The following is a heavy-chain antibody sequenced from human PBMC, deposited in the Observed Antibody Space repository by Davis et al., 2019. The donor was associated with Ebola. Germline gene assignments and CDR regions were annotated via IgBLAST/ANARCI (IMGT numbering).Heavy chain of an antibody. Sequence: GESLKISCAASGFTFSSYWMHWVRQAPGKGLVWVSRINSDGSSTSYADSVKGRFTISRDNAKNTLYLQMNSLKTDDTAVYYCTNRKSEYWGQGTLVTVSS. V-gene: IGHV3-74*01. D-gene: IGHD2-8*01. CDR3: TNRKSEY. J-gene: IGHJ4*02. CDR1: GFTFSSYW. CDR2: INSDGSST.